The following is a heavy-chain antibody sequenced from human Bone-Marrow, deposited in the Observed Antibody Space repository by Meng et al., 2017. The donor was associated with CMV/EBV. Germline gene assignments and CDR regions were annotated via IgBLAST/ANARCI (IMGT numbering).Heavy chain of an antibody. J-gene: IGHJ4*02. CDR2: INAGNGNT. CDR3: VMATNYHFDY. Sequence: KVSCEPSGHTFTNYAIHWVRQAPGQRLEWMGWINAGNGNTKYSQNFQGRLTTSRETSANTAYMELSRLRSEDTAVYYCVMATNYHFDYWGQGTLVTVSS. V-gene: IGHV1-3*01. CDR1: GHTFTNYA. D-gene: IGHD5-24*01.